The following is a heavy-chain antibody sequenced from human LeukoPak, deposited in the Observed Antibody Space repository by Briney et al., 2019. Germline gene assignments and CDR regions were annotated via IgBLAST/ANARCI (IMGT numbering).Heavy chain of an antibody. CDR1: GYTFTSYY. V-gene: IGHV1-46*01. D-gene: IGHD3-22*01. J-gene: IGHJ4*02. CDR2: INPSGGST. Sequence: ASVKVSCKASGYTFTSYYMHWVRQAPGQGLEWMGIINPSGGSTSYAQKFQGRVTMTRDTSTSTVYMELSSLRSEDTAVYYCAGGLGKYYYDIQFDYWGQGTLVTVSS. CDR3: AGGLGKYYYDIQFDY.